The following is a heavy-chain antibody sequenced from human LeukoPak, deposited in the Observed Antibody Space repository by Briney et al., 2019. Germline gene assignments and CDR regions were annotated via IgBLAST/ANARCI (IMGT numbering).Heavy chain of an antibody. V-gene: IGHV1-69*13. CDR2: IIPIFGTA. CDR3: ASGQAYCGGDCLYYFDY. CDR1: GGTFSSYA. Sequence: ASVKVSCKASGGTFSSYAISWVRQAPGQGLEWMGGIIPIFGTANYAQKFQGRVTITADESTSTAYMELSSLRSEDTAVYYCASGQAYCGGDCLYYFDYWGQGTLVTASS. D-gene: IGHD2-21*02. J-gene: IGHJ4*02.